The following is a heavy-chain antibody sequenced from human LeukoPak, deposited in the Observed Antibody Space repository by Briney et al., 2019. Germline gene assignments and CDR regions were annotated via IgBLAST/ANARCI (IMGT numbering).Heavy chain of an antibody. J-gene: IGHJ4*02. Sequence: ASVKVSCKASGYTFTNYFMHWVRQAPGQGLEWMGIINPITGTTTYAQKFQGRVTMTRDTSTGTVYMELSSLRSEDTAVYYWAGEERFKAPTGRGAFDYGGRGTLVPVSS. D-gene: IGHD6-13*01. CDR2: INPITGTT. V-gene: IGHV1-46*01. CDR3: AGEERFKAPTGRGAFDY. CDR1: GYTFTNYF.